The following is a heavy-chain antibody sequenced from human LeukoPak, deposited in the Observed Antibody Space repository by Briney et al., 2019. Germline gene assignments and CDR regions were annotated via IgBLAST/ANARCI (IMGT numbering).Heavy chain of an antibody. J-gene: IGHJ6*02. D-gene: IGHD4-17*01. CDR3: AKELSTVRYYYYGMDV. V-gene: IGHV3-30*18. Sequence: GGSLRLSCAASGFTFSAYGMHWARQAPGKGLEWVAIISYDGSNKYYADSVKGRLTISRDNSKNTLYLQMNSLRAEDTAVYCCAKELSTVRYYYYGMDVWGQGTTVTVSS. CDR2: ISYDGSNK. CDR1: GFTFSAYG.